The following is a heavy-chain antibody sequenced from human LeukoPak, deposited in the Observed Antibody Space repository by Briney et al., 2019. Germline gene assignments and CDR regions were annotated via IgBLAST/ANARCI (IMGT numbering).Heavy chain of an antibody. CDR3: ARKGVDCYDSSGPFDY. D-gene: IGHD3-22*01. J-gene: IGHJ4*02. V-gene: IGHV3-21*01. Sequence: GGSLRLSCAASGFTFSSYSMNWVRQAPGKGLEWVSSISSSSSYIYYADSVKGRFTISRDNAKNSLYLQMNSLRAEDTAVYYCARKGVDCYDSSGPFDYWGQGTLVTVSS. CDR2: ISSSSSYI. CDR1: GFTFSSYS.